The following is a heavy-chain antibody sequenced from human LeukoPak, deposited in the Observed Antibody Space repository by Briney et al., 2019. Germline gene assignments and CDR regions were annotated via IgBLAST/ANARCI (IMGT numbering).Heavy chain of an antibody. CDR2: VYYSGNT. V-gene: IGHV4-59*01. Sequence: SETLSLTCTVSGGSISSYYWSWIRQPPGKGLEWIGYVYYSGNTNYSPFLKSRVTISVGTSKDQFSLKLTSVTAADTAVYYCARGRGAYYYAMDVWGQGTTVTVSS. CDR1: GGSISSYY. D-gene: IGHD3-16*01. CDR3: ARGRGAYYYAMDV. J-gene: IGHJ6*02.